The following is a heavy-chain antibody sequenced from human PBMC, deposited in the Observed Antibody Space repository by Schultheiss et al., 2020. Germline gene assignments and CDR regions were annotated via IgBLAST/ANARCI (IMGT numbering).Heavy chain of an antibody. J-gene: IGHJ4*02. V-gene: IGHV4-30-2*01. D-gene: IGHD4-17*01. CDR3: ARELRAFNPQVDY. Sequence: LRLSCAVSGGSISSGGYSWSWIRQPPGKGLEWIGYIYHSGSTNYNPSLKSRVTISVDTSKNQFSLKLSSLTAADTAVYYCARELRAFNPQVDYWGQGTLVTVSS. CDR1: GGSISSGGYS. CDR2: IYHSGST.